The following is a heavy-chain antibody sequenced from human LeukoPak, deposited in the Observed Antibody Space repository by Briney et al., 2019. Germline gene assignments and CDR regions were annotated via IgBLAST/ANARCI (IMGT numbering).Heavy chain of an antibody. D-gene: IGHD3-10*01. CDR1: GGSFSGYY. Sequence: SETLSLTCAVYGGSFSGYYWSWIRQSPGKGLEWIGEINHSGSTNYNPSLKSRVTISVDTSKNQFSLKLSSVTAADTAVYYCARRRLITMVRGVIMSDAFDIWGQGTMVTVSS. CDR3: ARRRLITMVRGVIMSDAFDI. J-gene: IGHJ3*02. V-gene: IGHV4-34*01. CDR2: INHSGST.